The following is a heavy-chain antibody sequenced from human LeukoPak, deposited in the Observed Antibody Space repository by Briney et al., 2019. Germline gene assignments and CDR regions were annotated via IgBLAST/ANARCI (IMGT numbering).Heavy chain of an antibody. D-gene: IGHD6-13*01. Sequence: SETLSLTCTVSGGSISSYYWSWIRQPPGKGLEWIGYVYYRGSTNYNPSLKSRVTISVDTSKNQFSLKLSSVTAADTAVYYCATAARTYSSSWATSAEYFQHWGQGTLVTVSS. CDR1: GGSISSYY. J-gene: IGHJ1*01. V-gene: IGHV4-59*08. CDR3: ATAARTYSSSWATSAEYFQH. CDR2: VYYRGST.